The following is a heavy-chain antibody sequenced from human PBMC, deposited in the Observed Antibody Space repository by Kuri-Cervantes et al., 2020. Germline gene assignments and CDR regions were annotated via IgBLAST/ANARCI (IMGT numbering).Heavy chain of an antibody. CDR3: ARDYDILTGRDY. Sequence: SVKVSCKASGYTFTSYDINWVRQAPGQGLEWMGRIIPILGIANYAQKFQGRVTITADKSTSTAYMELSSLRSEDTAVYYCARDYDILTGRDYWGQGTLVTVSS. CDR2: IIPILGIA. J-gene: IGHJ4*02. V-gene: IGHV1-69*04. CDR1: GYTFTSYD. D-gene: IGHD3-9*01.